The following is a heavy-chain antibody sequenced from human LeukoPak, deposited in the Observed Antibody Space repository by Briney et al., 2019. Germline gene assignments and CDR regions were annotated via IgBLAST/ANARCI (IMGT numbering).Heavy chain of an antibody. CDR2: IIPIFGTA. Sequence: ASVKVSCKASGGTFSSYAISWVRQAPGQGLEWMGRIIPIFGTANYAQKFQGRVTITTDESTSTAYMELSSLRSEDTAVYYCARDSGSSWYRNGGYYFDYWGQGTLVTVPS. J-gene: IGHJ4*02. CDR3: ARDSGSSWYRNGGYYFDY. D-gene: IGHD6-13*01. CDR1: GGTFSSYA. V-gene: IGHV1-69*05.